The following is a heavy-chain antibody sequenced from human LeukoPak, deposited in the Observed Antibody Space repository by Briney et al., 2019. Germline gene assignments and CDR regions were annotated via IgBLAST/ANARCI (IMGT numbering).Heavy chain of an antibody. J-gene: IGHJ3*02. V-gene: IGHV3-64D*06. D-gene: IGHD3-10*01. CDR1: GFTFSSYG. CDR3: VRSSGSGTKAFDI. CDR2: ISISGDGT. Sequence: GGSLRLSCSASGFTFSSYGMRWVRQAPGKGLEYVSAISISGDGTYADSVKGRFTISRDNSKNTLYLQMSSLRTEDTVVYFCVRSSGSGTKAFDIWGQGTVITVSS.